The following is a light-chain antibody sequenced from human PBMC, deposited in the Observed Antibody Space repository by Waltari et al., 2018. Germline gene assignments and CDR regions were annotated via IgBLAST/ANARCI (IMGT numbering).Light chain of an antibody. V-gene: IGLV2-14*01. CDR3: SSYSSVTNVV. CDR2: DGS. J-gene: IGLJ2*01. Sequence: QSALTQPASVSGSPGQSITISCTGTSSDVGGHPYVSCDQQHPGEAPKLIIYDGSSRASGVSPLFSASRSGNTASLTISGLRTEDEADYCCSSYSSVTNVVFGGGTKLTVL. CDR1: SSDVGGHPY.